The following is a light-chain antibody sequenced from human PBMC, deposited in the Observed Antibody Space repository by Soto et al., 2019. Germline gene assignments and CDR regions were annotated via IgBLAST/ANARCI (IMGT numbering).Light chain of an antibody. CDR1: QSVSSSY. CDR3: QQYGRSPLT. Sequence: EIVLTQSPGTLSLSPGERATLSCRASQSVSSSYLAWYQQKPGQAPRLLIYGASSRATVIPDRFSGSGSGTDSTLTISSLEREDFAVYYCQQYGRSPLTFGGGTKVEIK. J-gene: IGKJ4*01. CDR2: GAS. V-gene: IGKV3-20*01.